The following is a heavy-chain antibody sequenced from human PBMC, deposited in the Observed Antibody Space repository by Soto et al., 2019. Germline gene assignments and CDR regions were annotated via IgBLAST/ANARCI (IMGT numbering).Heavy chain of an antibody. CDR3: VGSLMSRAMESFDY. Sequence: PSETLSLTCVVSAGSRSRYYWGWCRQSPGEGLQWIAHISYTVDASYNPSLKSRVTISLDTSKNQIALRLMSVTAADTAVYYCVGSLMSRAMESFDYWGQGTLVTVSS. D-gene: IGHD5-18*01. V-gene: IGHV4-59*01. CDR2: ISYTVDA. CDR1: AGSRSRYY. J-gene: IGHJ4*02.